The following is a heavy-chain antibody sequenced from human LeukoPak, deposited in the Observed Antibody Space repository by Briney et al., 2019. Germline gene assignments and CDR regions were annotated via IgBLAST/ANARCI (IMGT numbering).Heavy chain of an antibody. CDR3: AREYSGYDQSDY. CDR2: IYSGGST. V-gene: IGHV3-53*01. Sequence: GGSLRLSCAASGFTVSSNYMSWVRQAPGKGLEWVSVIYSGGSTYYADSVKGRFTISRDNSKNTLYLQMNSLRAEDTAVYYCAREYSGYDQSDYWGQGTLVTVSS. J-gene: IGHJ4*02. CDR1: GFTVSSNY. D-gene: IGHD5-12*01.